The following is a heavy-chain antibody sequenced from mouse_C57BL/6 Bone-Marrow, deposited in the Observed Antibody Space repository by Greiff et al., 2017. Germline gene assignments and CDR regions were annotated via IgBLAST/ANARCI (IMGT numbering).Heavy chain of an antibody. CDR3: TRPEDAMDY. CDR2: IDPETGGT. Sequence: QVQLQQSGAELVRPGASVTLSCKASGYTFTDYEMHWVKQTPVHGLEWIGAIDPETGGTVYNQKFKGKAILTADKSSSTAYMELRSLTSEDSAVSYCTRPEDAMDYWGQGTSVTVSS. J-gene: IGHJ4*01. CDR1: GYTFTDYE. V-gene: IGHV1-15*01.